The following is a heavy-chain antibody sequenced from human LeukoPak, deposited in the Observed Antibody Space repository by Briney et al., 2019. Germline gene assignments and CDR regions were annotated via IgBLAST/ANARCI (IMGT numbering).Heavy chain of an antibody. J-gene: IGHJ3*02. D-gene: IGHD2-15*01. CDR2: ISAYNGNT. CDR1: GYTFTSYG. V-gene: IGHV1-18*01. CDR3: ARGMDIVVVVAAEDAFDI. Sequence: ASVKVSCKASGYTFTSYGISWVRQAPGQGLEWMGWISAYNGNTNYAQKLQGRVTMTTDTSTSTAYMELRSLRSDDTAVYYCARGMDIVVVVAAEDAFDIWGQGIMVTVSS.